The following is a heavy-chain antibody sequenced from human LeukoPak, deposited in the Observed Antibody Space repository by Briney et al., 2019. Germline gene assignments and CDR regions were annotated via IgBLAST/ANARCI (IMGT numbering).Heavy chain of an antibody. CDR1: LGSTSGYY. CDR2: IYTIVVT. CDR3: ERSEGDDFDI. J-gene: IGHJ3*02. V-gene: IGHV4-4*07. Sequence: SEALCVTSTESLGSTSGYYWSCIRQPPRERRWWMGRIYTIVVTNYNPSLQCRVTMSVDASKNQFSMKPSSVPAADPAVYYCERSEGDDFDIWGQGTMVTVSS.